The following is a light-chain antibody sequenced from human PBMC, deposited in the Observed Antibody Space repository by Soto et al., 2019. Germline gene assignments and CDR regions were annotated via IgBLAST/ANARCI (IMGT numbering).Light chain of an antibody. CDR2: LAS. V-gene: IGKV1-5*03. J-gene: IGKJ1*01. CDR3: QQYGTSSRT. CDR1: QTISSW. Sequence: IRVNQSPSTLSGSVGDRVTITCRASQTISSWLAWYQQKPGKAPKLLIYLASTLQSGVPARFSGSGSATEFTLSISSLQPDDFATYYCQQYGTSSRTFGQGTKVDNK.